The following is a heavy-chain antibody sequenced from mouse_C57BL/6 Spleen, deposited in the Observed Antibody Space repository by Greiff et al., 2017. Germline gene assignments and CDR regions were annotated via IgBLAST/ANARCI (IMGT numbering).Heavy chain of an antibody. J-gene: IGHJ2*01. D-gene: IGHD6-1*01. CDR2: ISSGGSYT. CDR1: GFTFSSYG. CDR3: AREGDSPHYFDY. V-gene: IGHV5-6*01. Sequence: EVQGVESGGDLVKPGGSLKLSCAASGFTFSSYGMSWVRQTPDKRLEWVATISSGGSYTYYPDSVKGRFTISRDNAKNTLYLQMSSLKSEDTAMYYCAREGDSPHYFDYWGQGTTLTVSS.